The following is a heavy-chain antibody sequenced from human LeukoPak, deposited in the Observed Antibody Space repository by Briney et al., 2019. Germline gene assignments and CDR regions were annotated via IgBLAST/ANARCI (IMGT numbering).Heavy chain of an antibody. D-gene: IGHD3-22*01. CDR1: GYTFTSYG. V-gene: IGHV1-18*01. CDR2: ISAYNGNT. Sequence: ASVKVSCKASGYTFTSYGISWVRQAPGQGLEWMGWISAYNGNTNYAQKLQGGVTMTTDTSTSTAYMELRSLRSDDTAVYYCARDRGTFYYDSGGYFFDYWGQGTLVTVSS. CDR3: ARDRGTFYYDSGGYFFDY. J-gene: IGHJ4*02.